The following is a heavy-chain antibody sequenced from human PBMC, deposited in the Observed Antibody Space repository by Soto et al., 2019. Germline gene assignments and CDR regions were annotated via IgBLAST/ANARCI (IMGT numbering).Heavy chain of an antibody. CDR3: ARDLREAAAGPIYYGMDV. V-gene: IGHV1-46*01. CDR1: GYTFTNYY. Sequence: ASVKVSCKASGYTFTNYYMHWVRQAPGQGLERMGIINPSGGSTSYAQKFQGRVTMTRDTSTSTFYMELSSLRSEDTAVFYCARDLREAAAGPIYYGMDVWGQGTTVTVSS. J-gene: IGHJ6*02. CDR2: INPSGGST. D-gene: IGHD6-13*01.